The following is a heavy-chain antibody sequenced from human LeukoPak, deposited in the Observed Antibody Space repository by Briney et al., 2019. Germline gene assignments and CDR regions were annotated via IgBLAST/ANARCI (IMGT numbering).Heavy chain of an antibody. CDR3: ARDYGDHDDNDY. V-gene: IGHV1-8*01. D-gene: IGHD4-17*01. CDR2: MNPNSGNT. Sequence: ASVKVSCKASGYTFTSYDINWVRQATGQGLEWMGWMNPNSGNTGYAQKFQGRVTMTRDTSISTAYMELSRLRSDDTAVYYCARDYGDHDDNDYWGQGTLVTVSS. CDR1: GYTFTSYD. J-gene: IGHJ4*02.